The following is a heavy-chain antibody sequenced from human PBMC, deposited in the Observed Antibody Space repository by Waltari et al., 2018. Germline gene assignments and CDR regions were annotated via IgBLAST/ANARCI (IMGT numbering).Heavy chain of an antibody. CDR3: APGPYRSSSYFDY. CDR1: GYTFTDYY. V-gene: IGHV1-69-2*01. Sequence: EVQLVQSGAEVKKPGATVKISCKASGYTFTDYYMHWVQQAPGKGLEWMGRVVPEDGETIYAEKFQGGVTITADTSTDTAYMELRRLRSEDTAVYYCAPGPYRSSSYFDYWGQGTPVIVSS. J-gene: IGHJ4*02. D-gene: IGHD6-6*01. CDR2: VVPEDGET.